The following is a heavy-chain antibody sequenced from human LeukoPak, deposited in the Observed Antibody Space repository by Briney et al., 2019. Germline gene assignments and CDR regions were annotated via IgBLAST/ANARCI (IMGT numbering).Heavy chain of an antibody. Sequence: ASVKVSCKASGYTFTSYVISWVRQAPGQGLEWMGWISAYNGNTNYAQKLQGRVTMTTDTSTSTAYMELRSLRSDDTAVYYCASTKYYYGSGSYYSFDPWGQGTLVTVSS. J-gene: IGHJ5*02. V-gene: IGHV1-18*01. CDR2: ISAYNGNT. CDR1: GYTFTSYV. CDR3: ASTKYYYGSGSYYSFDP. D-gene: IGHD3-10*01.